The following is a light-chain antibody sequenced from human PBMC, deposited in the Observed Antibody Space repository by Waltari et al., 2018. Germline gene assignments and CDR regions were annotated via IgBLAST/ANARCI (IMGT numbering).Light chain of an antibody. CDR2: DVT. CDR1: SSDVGGFKY. J-gene: IGLJ2*01. V-gene: IGLV2-11*01. Sequence: QSALPQPRSVSGSPGQSVTISCTGTSSDVGGFKYVSWYQQHPGKAPKLMISDVTERPSGVPDRFSGSKSGNTASLTISGLQAEDEGDYYCCSYAGGDTVVFGGGTKLTVL. CDR3: CSYAGGDTVV.